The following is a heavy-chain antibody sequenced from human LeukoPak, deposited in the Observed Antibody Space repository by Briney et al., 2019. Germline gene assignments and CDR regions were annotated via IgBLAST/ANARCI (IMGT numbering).Heavy chain of an antibody. CDR1: GYTFTSYG. CDR2: ISAYNGNT. Sequence: ASVKVSCKASGYTFTSYGISWVRQAPGQGLEWMGWISAYNGNTNYAQKLQGRVTMTTDTSTSTAYMELRSLRSDDTAVYYCARSMVRGVIISYGMDVWGQGTTVTVSS. CDR3: ARSMVRGVIISYGMDV. D-gene: IGHD3-10*01. V-gene: IGHV1-18*01. J-gene: IGHJ6*02.